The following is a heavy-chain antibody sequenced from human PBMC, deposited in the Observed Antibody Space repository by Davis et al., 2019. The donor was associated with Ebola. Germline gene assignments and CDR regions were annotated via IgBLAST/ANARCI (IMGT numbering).Heavy chain of an antibody. V-gene: IGHV3-30*18. CDR3: AKYPIWSGRAFDI. D-gene: IGHD3-3*01. CDR2: ISYDGSNK. Sequence: GESLKISCAASGFTFSSSGMHWVRQAPGKGLEWVAVISYDGSNKYYADSVKGRFTISRDNSKNTLYLQMNSLRAEDTAVYYCAKYPIWSGRAFDIWGQGTMVTVSS. CDR1: GFTFSSSG. J-gene: IGHJ3*02.